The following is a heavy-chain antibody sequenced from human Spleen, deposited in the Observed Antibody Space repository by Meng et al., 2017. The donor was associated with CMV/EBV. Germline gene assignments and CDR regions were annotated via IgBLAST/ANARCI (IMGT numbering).Heavy chain of an antibody. CDR1: GYTFTGYY. V-gene: IGHV1-2*02. Sequence: QVRLGQAGAEVKKPGASVKVSCKASGYTFTGYYMHWVRQAPGQGLEWMGWINPNSGGTNYAQKFQGRVTMTRDTSISTAYMELSRLRSDDTAVYYCARGERGNYYDSSGYPNDYWGQGTLVTASS. CDR3: ARGERGNYYDSSGYPNDY. J-gene: IGHJ4*02. CDR2: INPNSGGT. D-gene: IGHD3-22*01.